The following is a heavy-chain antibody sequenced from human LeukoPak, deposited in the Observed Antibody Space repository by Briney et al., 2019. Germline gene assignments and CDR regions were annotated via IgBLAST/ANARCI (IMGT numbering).Heavy chain of an antibody. Sequence: PSETLSLTCTVSGGSISSSSYYWGWIRQPPGKGLEWIGSIYYSGSTFYNPSLKSRVTISVDASKNQFSLRLTSVTAADTAVYYCARLLRFSNWFDPWGQGTLVTVSS. CDR2: IYYSGST. CDR1: GGSISSSSYY. V-gene: IGHV4-39*01. J-gene: IGHJ5*02. D-gene: IGHD3-3*01. CDR3: ARLLRFSNWFDP.